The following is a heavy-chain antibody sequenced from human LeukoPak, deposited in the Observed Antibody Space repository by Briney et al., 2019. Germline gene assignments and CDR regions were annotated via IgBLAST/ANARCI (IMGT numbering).Heavy chain of an antibody. Sequence: SVKVSCKASGFTFTSSAVQCVRQARGQRLEWIGWIVVGSGNTNYAQKFQERVTITRDMSTSTAYMELSSLRSEDTAVYYCAASPEYYDSCGYTYYFDNCGQGTLVTVSS. V-gene: IGHV1-58*01. J-gene: IGHJ4*02. CDR3: AASPEYYDSCGYTYYFDN. D-gene: IGHD3-22*01. CDR2: IVVGSGNT. CDR1: GFTFTSSA.